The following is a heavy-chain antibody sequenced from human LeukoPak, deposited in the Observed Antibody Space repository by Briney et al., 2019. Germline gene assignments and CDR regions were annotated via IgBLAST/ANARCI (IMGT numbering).Heavy chain of an antibody. Sequence: SETLSLTCTVSGGSISSYYWSWIRQPPGKGLEWIGYIYYSGSTNYNPSLKSRVTISVDTSKNQFSLKLSSVTAADTAVYYCARVWARRGYYFDYWGQGTLVTVSS. V-gene: IGHV4-59*01. CDR1: GGSISSYY. CDR3: ARVWARRGYYFDY. J-gene: IGHJ4*02. CDR2: IYYSGST. D-gene: IGHD3-10*01.